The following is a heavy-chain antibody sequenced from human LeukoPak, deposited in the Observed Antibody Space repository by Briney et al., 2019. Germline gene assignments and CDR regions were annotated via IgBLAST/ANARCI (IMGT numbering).Heavy chain of an antibody. D-gene: IGHD6-13*01. V-gene: IGHV1-2*02. CDR2: INPNSGGT. CDR1: GYSFTGYY. J-gene: IGHJ3*02. Sequence: ASVKVSCKASGYSFTGYYMHWVRQAPGQGLEWMGWINPNSGGTNYAQKFQGRVTMTRDTSISTVYMELSRLRSDDTAVYYCASDIIASDAFDIWGQGTMVTVSS. CDR3: ASDIIASDAFDI.